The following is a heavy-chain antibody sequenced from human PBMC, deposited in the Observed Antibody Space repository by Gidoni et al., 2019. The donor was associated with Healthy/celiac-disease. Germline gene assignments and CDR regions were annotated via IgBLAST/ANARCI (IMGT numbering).Heavy chain of an antibody. CDR3: ASPRYYYDSSGYVY. V-gene: IGHV1-3*01. CDR1: GYTFTSYA. D-gene: IGHD3-22*01. J-gene: IGHJ4*02. Sequence: QVQLVQSGAEVKKPGASVKVSCKASGYTFTSYAMHWVRQAPGQRLEWMGWINAGNGNTKYSQKFQGRVTITRDTSASTAYMELSSLRSEDTAVYYCASPRYYYDSSGYVYWGQGTLVTVSS. CDR2: INAGNGNT.